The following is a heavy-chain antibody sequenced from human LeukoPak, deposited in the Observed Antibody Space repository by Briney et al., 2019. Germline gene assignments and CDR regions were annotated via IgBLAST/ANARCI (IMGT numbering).Heavy chain of an antibody. V-gene: IGHV3-23*01. CDR2: ISGSGGST. CDR1: GFTFSSYA. D-gene: IGHD2-15*01. CDR3: AKQPLGYCNGGSCYSDY. Sequence: GGSLRLSCAASGFTFSSYAMSWVRQAPGKGLEWVSAISGSGGSTYYADSVKGRFTISRDNSKNTLYLQMNSLRAEDTAVYYCAKQPLGYCNGGSCYSDYWGQGTLVTVSS. J-gene: IGHJ4*02.